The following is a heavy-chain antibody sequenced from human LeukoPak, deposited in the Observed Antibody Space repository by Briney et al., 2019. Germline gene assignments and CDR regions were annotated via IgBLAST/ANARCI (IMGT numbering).Heavy chain of an antibody. V-gene: IGHV3-30-3*01. Sequence: GGSLRLSCAASGFSFSNFSMHWVRQAPGKGLEWVAVTSYDGTNKYYADSEQGRFTISRDNGKNSLYLQMNSLRLEDTAVYYCARESAVTLADYGFDVWGHGTTVTVSS. D-gene: IGHD4-17*01. CDR2: TSYDGTNK. CDR3: ARESAVTLADYGFDV. J-gene: IGHJ6*02. CDR1: GFSFSNFS.